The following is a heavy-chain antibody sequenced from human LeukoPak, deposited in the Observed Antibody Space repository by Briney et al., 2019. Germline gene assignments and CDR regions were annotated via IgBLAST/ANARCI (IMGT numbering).Heavy chain of an antibody. CDR1: NGPINTYQ. CDR3: ARGILSYYYDSSGSLQEHYFDY. CDR2: TATSGST. Sequence: SETLSLTCTVSNGPINTYQWSWIRQPPGKGLEWIGRTATSGSTNYNPSLKSRVTMSVDMSKNQFSLKLRSVTAADTAMYYCARGILSYYYDSSGSLQEHYFDYWGQGTLVTVSS. V-gene: IGHV4-4*07. D-gene: IGHD3-22*01. J-gene: IGHJ4*02.